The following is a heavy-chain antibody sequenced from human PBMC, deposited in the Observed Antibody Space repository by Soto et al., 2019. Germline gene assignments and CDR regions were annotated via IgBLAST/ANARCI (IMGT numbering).Heavy chain of an antibody. Sequence: SETLSLTCSIPGGSINGNNYSWGWIRQPPGRGLEWIGNTYSSGGAYYDPSFKSRASISVDTSKSQVFLKLTSVTAADTAIYYCARTRGSAVYFYFYGLDVWGHGTTVTVSS. CDR2: TYSSGGA. D-gene: IGHD3-10*01. CDR3: ARTRGSAVYFYFYGLDV. J-gene: IGHJ6*02. V-gene: IGHV4-39*07. CDR1: GGSINGNNYS.